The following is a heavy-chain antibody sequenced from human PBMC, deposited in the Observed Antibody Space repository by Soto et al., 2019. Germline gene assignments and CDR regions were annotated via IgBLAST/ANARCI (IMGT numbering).Heavy chain of an antibody. V-gene: IGHV3-23*01. CDR1: GFTFSSYA. CDR3: AKDGHSSGWYSSFDY. J-gene: IGHJ4*02. Sequence: GSLRLSCAASGFTFSSYAMSWVHQAPGKGLEWVSAISGSGGSTYYADSVKGRFTISRDNSKNTLYLQMNSLRAEDTAVYYCAKDGHSSGWYSSFDYWGQGTLVTVSS. CDR2: ISGSGGST. D-gene: IGHD6-19*01.